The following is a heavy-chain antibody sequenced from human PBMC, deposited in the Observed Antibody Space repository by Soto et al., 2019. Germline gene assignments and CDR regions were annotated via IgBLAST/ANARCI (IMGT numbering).Heavy chain of an antibody. CDR3: ARSNDNDGILPGY. CDR1: GYTFTSYY. D-gene: IGHD1-1*01. Sequence: ASVKVSCKASGYTFTSYYMHWVRQAPGQGLEWMGIINPNGGSTTYARKFQGRLTMTTDTATSTLYMELRSLRSEDTAVYSCARSNDNDGILPGYWGHGXLVTVYS. V-gene: IGHV1-46*01. CDR2: INPNGGST. J-gene: IGHJ4*01.